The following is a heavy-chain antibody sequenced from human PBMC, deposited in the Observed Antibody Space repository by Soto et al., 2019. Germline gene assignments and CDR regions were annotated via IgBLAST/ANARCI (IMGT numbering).Heavy chain of an antibody. Sequence: QVQLVQSGAEVKKPGASVKVSCKASGYTFTGYYMHWVRQAPGQGLEWMGGINPNSGGTNYAQKFQGWVTMTRDTSISTAYMELSRLRSDDTAVYYCARARRFLVRNGSDAFDIWGQGTMVTVSS. CDR2: INPNSGGT. CDR1: GYTFTGYY. J-gene: IGHJ3*02. D-gene: IGHD3-3*01. CDR3: ARARRFLVRNGSDAFDI. V-gene: IGHV1-2*04.